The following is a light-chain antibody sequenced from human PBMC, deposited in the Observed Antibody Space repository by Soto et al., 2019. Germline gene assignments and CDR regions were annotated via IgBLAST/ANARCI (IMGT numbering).Light chain of an antibody. CDR1: RSNVGVNH. CDR3: AAWGDSLNGPV. Sequence: QSVLTQPPSASGTPGQRVTISCSGSRSNVGVNHVNWYQQLPGKAPKLLIYYDDLLPSGVSDRFSGSKSGTSASLAISGLQSEDEADYYCAAWGDSLNGPVFGGGTKLTVL. CDR2: YDD. J-gene: IGLJ2*01. V-gene: IGLV1-36*01.